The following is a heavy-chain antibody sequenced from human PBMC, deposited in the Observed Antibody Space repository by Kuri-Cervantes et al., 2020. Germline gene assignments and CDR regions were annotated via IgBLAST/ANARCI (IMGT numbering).Heavy chain of an antibody. V-gene: IGHV1-8*02. D-gene: IGHD3-9*01. J-gene: IGHJ4*02. CDR2: MNPNSGNT. CDR1: GYTFTSYD. CDR3: ARGNRYFDWVFDY. Sequence: ASVKVSCKASGYTFTSYDINWVRQAAGQGLEWMGWMNPNSGNTGYAQKFQGRVTMTRNTSISTAYMDLSSLRSGDTAVYYCARGNRYFDWVFDYWGQGTLVTVSS.